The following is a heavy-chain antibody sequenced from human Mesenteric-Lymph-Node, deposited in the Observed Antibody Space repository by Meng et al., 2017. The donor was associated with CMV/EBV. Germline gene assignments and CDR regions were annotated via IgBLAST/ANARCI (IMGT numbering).Heavy chain of an antibody. CDR3: ARDRQLFV. CDR2: ISSDSSYI. D-gene: IGHD6-13*01. J-gene: IGHJ6*02. Sequence: GGSLRLSCAASGFTFSGYTMNWVRQAPGKGLEWVSSISSDSSYIYYADSLKGRFTISRDNAKNSLYLQMNSLRAEDTVVYYCARDRQLFVWGQGTTVTVSS. V-gene: IGHV3-21*01. CDR1: GFTFSGYT.